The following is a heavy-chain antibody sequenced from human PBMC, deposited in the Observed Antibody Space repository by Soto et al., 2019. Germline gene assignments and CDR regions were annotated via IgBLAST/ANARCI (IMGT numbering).Heavy chain of an antibody. CDR2: INDRGSI. D-gene: IGHD3-9*01. CDR1: GGSFSGYY. Sequence: QVQLQQWGAGPLRSLETLSLTCGVSGGSFSGYYWAWIRQSPGKGLEWIGEINDRGSINYNPSLKSRVSISVDKSKNHYSLNLRAVTAADTAVYYCARESHDILTGPPWVWYFDLWGRGTLVTVSS. V-gene: IGHV4-34*01. J-gene: IGHJ2*01. CDR3: ARESHDILTGPPWVWYFDL.